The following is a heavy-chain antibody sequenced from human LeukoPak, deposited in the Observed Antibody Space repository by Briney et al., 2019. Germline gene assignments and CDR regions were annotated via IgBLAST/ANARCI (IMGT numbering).Heavy chain of an antibody. CDR2: IWDAGTRK. D-gene: IGHD6-19*01. J-gene: IGHJ4*02. CDR3: ARGRLAVAGWIDY. Sequence: GTSLRLSCGAGGFSLSSYGMHCLRQAPGKGLEWVAVIWDAGTRKHYADSVKGRFTISRDNSKNTLSLQMISLRAEDTAVYYCARGRLAVAGWIDYWGQGTLVTVSS. CDR1: GFSLSSYG. V-gene: IGHV3-33*01.